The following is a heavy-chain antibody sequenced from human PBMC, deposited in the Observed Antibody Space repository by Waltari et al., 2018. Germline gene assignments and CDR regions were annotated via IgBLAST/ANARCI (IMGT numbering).Heavy chain of an antibody. Sequence: QVQLVQSGAEVKKPGASVKVSCKASGYTFTSYDINWVRQATGQGLEWIGSIYHSGSTYYNPSLKSRVTISVDTSKNQFSLKLSSVTAADTAVYYCASLSSIAARRFDYWGQGTLVTVSS. CDR1: GYTFTSYDI. CDR3: ASLSSIAARRFDY. CDR2: IYHSGST. D-gene: IGHD6-6*01. J-gene: IGHJ4*02. V-gene: IGHV4-38-2*02.